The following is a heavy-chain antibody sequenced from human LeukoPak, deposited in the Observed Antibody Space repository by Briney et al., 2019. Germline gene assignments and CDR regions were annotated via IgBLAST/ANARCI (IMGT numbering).Heavy chain of an antibody. CDR2: IHYTGST. Sequence: SETLSLTCTVSGYSISSGYYWGWIRQPPGKGLECIGYIHYTGSTNYNPSLKSRVTISVETSKNQFSLKLKSVTAADTAVYYCARGGYYGSGNDYRFDPWGQGTLVTVSS. CDR1: GYSISSGYY. D-gene: IGHD3-10*01. CDR3: ARGGYYGSGNDYRFDP. V-gene: IGHV4-61*01. J-gene: IGHJ5*02.